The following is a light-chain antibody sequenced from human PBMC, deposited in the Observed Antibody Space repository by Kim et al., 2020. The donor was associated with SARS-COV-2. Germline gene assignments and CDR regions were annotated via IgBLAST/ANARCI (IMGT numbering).Light chain of an antibody. J-gene: IGKJ1*01. CDR1: QSIGSS. V-gene: IGKV3-15*01. CDR2: DVS. Sequence: EIVMTQSPATLSVSPGERATLSCRASQSIGSSLAWYQQKPGQTPRLLIYDVSTRATGIPARFSGSGSGTEFTLTISSLQSEDFAVYYCHKYTHLWTFGQGTKVDIK. CDR3: HKYTHLWT.